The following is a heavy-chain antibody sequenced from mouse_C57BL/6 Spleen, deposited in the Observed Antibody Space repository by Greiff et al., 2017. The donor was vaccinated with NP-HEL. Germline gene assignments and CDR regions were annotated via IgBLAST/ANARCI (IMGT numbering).Heavy chain of an antibody. V-gene: IGHV1-82*01. CDR2: IYPGDGDT. CDR1: GYAFSSSW. J-gene: IGHJ2*01. CDR3: ARDYYGSILDY. D-gene: IGHD1-1*01. Sequence: QVQLQQSGPELVKPGASVKISCKASGYAFSSSWMNWVKQRPGKGLEWIGRIYPGDGDTNYNGKFKGKATLTADKSSSTAYMQRSSLTSEDSAVYFCARDYYGSILDYWGQGTTLTVSS.